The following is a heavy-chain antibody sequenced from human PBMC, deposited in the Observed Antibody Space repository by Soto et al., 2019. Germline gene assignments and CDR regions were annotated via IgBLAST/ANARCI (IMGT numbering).Heavy chain of an antibody. Sequence: QVQLQESGPGLVKPSETLSLTCTVSGGSISSYYWTWIRQPPGKGLEWIGFMYNSGSTHYNPSLKIRVTISLDTSKNQFSLNLGSVTAADTAVYYCASMGYHYGSGSYPLDYWGQGTLVTVSS. V-gene: IGHV4-59*08. D-gene: IGHD3-10*01. J-gene: IGHJ4*02. CDR3: ASMGYHYGSGSYPLDY. CDR1: GGSISSYY. CDR2: MYNSGST.